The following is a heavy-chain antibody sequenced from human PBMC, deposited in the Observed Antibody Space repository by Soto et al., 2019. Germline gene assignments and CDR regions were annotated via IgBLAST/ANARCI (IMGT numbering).Heavy chain of an antibody. CDR1: GGCFSGYY. D-gene: IGHD6-13*01. CDR2: INHSGST. V-gene: IGHV4-34*01. CDR3: ARVKAAGWFHP. J-gene: IGHJ5*02. Sequence: QVQLQQWGAGLLKPSETLSLTCDVYGGCFSGYYWTWIRQPPGKGLEWIGEINHSGSTLYNPSLKSRVTISVDTSNNQFSLRLTSVTASDTAVYYCARVKAAGWFHPWGQGTLVTVSS.